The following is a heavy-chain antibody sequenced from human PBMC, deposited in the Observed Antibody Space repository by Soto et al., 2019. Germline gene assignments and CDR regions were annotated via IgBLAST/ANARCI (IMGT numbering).Heavy chain of an antibody. V-gene: IGHV3-15*07. CDR3: TTDLGSQYYYDSSGYPNPDY. D-gene: IGHD3-22*01. J-gene: IGHJ4*02. CDR2: IKSKTDGGTT. CDR1: GFTFSNAW. Sequence: GGSLRLSCAASGFTFSNAWMNWVRQAPGKGLEWVGRIKSKTDGGTTDYAAPVKGRFTISRDDSKNTLYLQMNSLKTEDTAVYYCTTDLGSQYYYDSSGYPNPDYWGQGTLVTVSS.